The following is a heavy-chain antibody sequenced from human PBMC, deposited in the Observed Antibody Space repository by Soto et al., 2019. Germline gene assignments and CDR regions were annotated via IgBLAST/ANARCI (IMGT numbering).Heavy chain of an antibody. CDR1: GGSISSSSYY. CDR2: IYYSGST. J-gene: IGHJ4*02. V-gene: IGHV4-39*01. CDR3: ARVCRLRLGELSYYFDY. Sequence: PSETLSLTCTVSGGSISSSSYYWGWIRQPPGKGLEWIGSIYYSGSTYYNPSLKSRVTISVDTSKNQFSLKLSSVTAADTAVYYCARVCRLRLGELSYYFDYWGQGTLVTVSS. D-gene: IGHD3-16*02.